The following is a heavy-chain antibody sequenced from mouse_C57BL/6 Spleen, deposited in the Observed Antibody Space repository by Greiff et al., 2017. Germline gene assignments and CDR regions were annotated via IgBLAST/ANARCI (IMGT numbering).Heavy chain of an antibody. CDR3: ARDLGSYFYYFDY. V-gene: IGHV1-64*01. CDR2: IHPNSCST. CDR1: GYTFTSYW. Sequence: VKLQQPGAELVKPGASVKLSCKASGYTFTSYWMHWVKQRPGQGLEWIGMIHPNSCSTNYNEKFKSKATLTVDKSSSTAYMQLSSLTSEDSAVYYCARDLGSYFYYFDYWGQGTTLTVSS. J-gene: IGHJ2*01. D-gene: IGHD1-1*02.